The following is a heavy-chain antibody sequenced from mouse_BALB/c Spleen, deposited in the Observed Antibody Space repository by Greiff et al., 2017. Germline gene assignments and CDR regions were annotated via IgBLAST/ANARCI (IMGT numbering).Heavy chain of an antibody. CDR2: ISSGSSTI. Sequence: EVQLVESGGGLVQPGGSRKLSCAASGFTFSSFGMHWVRQAPEKGLEWVAYISSGSSTIYYADTVKGRFTISRDNPKNTLFLQMTSLKSEDTAMYYCASWYFDYWGEGTTLTVSA. CDR3: ASWYFDY. CDR1: GFTFSSFG. J-gene: IGHJ2*01. V-gene: IGHV5-17*02.